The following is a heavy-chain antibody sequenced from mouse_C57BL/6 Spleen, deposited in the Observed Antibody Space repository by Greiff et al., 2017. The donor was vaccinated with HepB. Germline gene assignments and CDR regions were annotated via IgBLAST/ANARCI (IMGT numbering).Heavy chain of an antibody. V-gene: IGHV5-17*01. CDR1: GFTFSDYG. CDR3: ARRDDYDFAY. D-gene: IGHD2-4*01. CDR2: ISSGSSTI. J-gene: IGHJ3*01. Sequence: EVKLVESGGGLVKPGGSLKLSCAASGFTFSDYGMHWVRQAPEKGLEWVAYISSGSSTIYYADTVKGRFTISRDNAKNTLFLQMTSLRSEDTAMYYCARRDDYDFAYWGQGTLVTVSA.